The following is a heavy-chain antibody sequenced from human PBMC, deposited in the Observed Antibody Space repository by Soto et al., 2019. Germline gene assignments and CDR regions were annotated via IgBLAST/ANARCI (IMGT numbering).Heavy chain of an antibody. V-gene: IGHV3-53*02. D-gene: IGHD3-3*01. J-gene: IGHJ3*02. CDR1: GFSVSSDY. Sequence: DVQLVATGGGLIQPGGSLRLSCAASGFSVSSDYMNWVRQDPGKGLEWVSVIYRGGSTYYADSVRGRFTISRDNSENTLFLQMNSLRAEDTAVYYCARATEWNALDIWGQGTMVTVSS. CDR3: ARATEWNALDI. CDR2: IYRGGST.